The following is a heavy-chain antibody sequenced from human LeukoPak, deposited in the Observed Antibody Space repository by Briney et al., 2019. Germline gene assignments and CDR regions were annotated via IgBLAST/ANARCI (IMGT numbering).Heavy chain of an antibody. J-gene: IGHJ6*03. Sequence: SETLSLTCTVSGGSISSHYWSWIRQPAGKGLEWIGRIYTSGSTNYNPSLKSRVTISVDKSKNQFSLKLSSVTAADTAVYYCARLVTYYYGSGRRNYYYYMDVWGKGTTVTVSS. CDR1: GGSISSHY. V-gene: IGHV4-4*07. D-gene: IGHD3-10*01. CDR3: ARLVTYYYGSGRRNYYYYMDV. CDR2: IYTSGST.